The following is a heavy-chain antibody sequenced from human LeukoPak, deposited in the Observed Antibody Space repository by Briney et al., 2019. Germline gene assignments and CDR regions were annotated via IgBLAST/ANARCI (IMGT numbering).Heavy chain of an antibody. CDR2: ISSSGSTI. CDR3: AREGYYGAFDI. D-gene: IGHD3-10*01. J-gene: IGHJ3*02. Sequence: GGSLRLSCAASGFTFSSYEMNWVRQAPGKGLEWVSYISSSGSTIYYADSVKGRFTIPRDNAKSSLYLQMNSLRDDDTAVYYCAREGYYGAFDIWGQGTMVTVSS. CDR1: GFTFSSYE. V-gene: IGHV3-48*03.